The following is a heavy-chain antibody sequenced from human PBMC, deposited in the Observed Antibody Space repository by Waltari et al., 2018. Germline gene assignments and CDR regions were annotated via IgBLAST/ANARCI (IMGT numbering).Heavy chain of an antibody. Sequence: QVQLQQWGAGLLKPSETLSLTCAVYGGSFSGYYWSWIRQPPGKGLEWIGEINHSGSTNYNPSRKSRVTISVDTSKNQFSLKLSSVTAADTAVYYCARAPKYSSWFSYYFDYWGQGTLVTVSS. J-gene: IGHJ4*02. CDR2: INHSGST. V-gene: IGHV4-34*01. CDR3: ARAPKYSSWFSYYFDY. D-gene: IGHD6-13*01. CDR1: GGSFSGYY.